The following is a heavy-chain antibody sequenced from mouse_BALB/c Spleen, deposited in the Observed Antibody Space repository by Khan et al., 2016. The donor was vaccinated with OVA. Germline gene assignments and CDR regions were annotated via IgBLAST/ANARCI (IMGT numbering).Heavy chain of an antibody. CDR2: INTYTGEP. J-gene: IGHJ3*01. Sequence: QIQLVQSGPELKKPGETVKISCKASGYTFTNYGMNWVKQAPGKGLKWMGWINTYTGEPTYGDDFTGRFAFSLDTSASTASLQIINLKNEDTATYFCTRSQGNYLFAYWGQGTLVTVSA. V-gene: IGHV9-3-1*01. CDR1: GYTFTNYG. CDR3: TRSQGNYLFAY. D-gene: IGHD2-1*01.